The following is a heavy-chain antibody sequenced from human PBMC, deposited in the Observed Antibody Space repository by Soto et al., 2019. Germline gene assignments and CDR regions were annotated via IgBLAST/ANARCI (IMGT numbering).Heavy chain of an antibody. CDR2: IIPNFGTA. CDR1: GGTFSSYA. D-gene: IGHD6-6*01. CDR3: ARGSTSIAARIYGMDV. Sequence: QVQLVQSGAEVKKPVSSVKVSCKASGGTFSSYAISWVRQAPGQGLEWLGGIIPNFGTANYAQKFQGRVTITAHKSTSTAYMELSSLRSEHTAVDYCARGSTSIAARIYGMDVWGQGTPVTVSS. J-gene: IGHJ6*02. V-gene: IGHV1-69*06.